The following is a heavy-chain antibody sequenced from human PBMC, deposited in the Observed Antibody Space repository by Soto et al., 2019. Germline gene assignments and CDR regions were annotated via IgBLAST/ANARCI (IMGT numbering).Heavy chain of an antibody. V-gene: IGHV4-59*08. Sequence: QVQLQESGPGLVKPSETLSLTCTVSGGSISSYYWSWIRQPPGKGLEWIGYIYYSGSTNYNPSLKSRVTISVDTSKNQFSLKLSSGTAADTAVYYCARCNWYFDLWGRGTLVTVSS. J-gene: IGHJ2*01. CDR3: ARCNWYFDL. CDR2: IYYSGST. CDR1: GGSISSYY.